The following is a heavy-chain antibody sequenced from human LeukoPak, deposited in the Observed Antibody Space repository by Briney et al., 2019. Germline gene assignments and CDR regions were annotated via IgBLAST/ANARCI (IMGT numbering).Heavy chain of an antibody. Sequence: GESLKISCKGSGYTFSNYWIGWVRQMPGKGLEWMGIIYPDDSDTRYSPSFQGQVTISADKSINTAYLQWSSLKASDTAMYYCARPLSSSWYFDYWGQGTHVTASS. J-gene: IGHJ4*02. V-gene: IGHV5-51*01. CDR3: ARPLSSSWYFDY. CDR2: IYPDDSDT. D-gene: IGHD6-13*01. CDR1: GYTFSNYW.